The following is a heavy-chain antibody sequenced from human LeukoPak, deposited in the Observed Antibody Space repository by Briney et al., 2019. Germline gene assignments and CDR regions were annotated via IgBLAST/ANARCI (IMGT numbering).Heavy chain of an antibody. CDR2: ISGSGGST. CDR3: AKEGPKLVPAARGNWFDP. CDR1: GFTFSSYA. Sequence: TGGSLRLSCAASGFTFSSYAMSWVRQAPGKGLEWVSAISGSGGSTYYADSVKGRFTISRDNSKNTLYLQMNSLRADDTAIYYCAKEGPKLVPAARGNWFDPWGQGTLVTVSS. D-gene: IGHD2-2*01. V-gene: IGHV3-23*01. J-gene: IGHJ5*02.